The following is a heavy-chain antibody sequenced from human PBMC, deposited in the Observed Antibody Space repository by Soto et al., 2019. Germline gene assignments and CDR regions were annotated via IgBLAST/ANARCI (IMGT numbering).Heavy chain of an antibody. CDR3: ARGDIVAIFGMDV. J-gene: IGHJ6*02. D-gene: IGHD5-12*01. Sequence: GASVKVSCKAPGYTFTSYYMHWVRQAPGQGLEWMGIINPSGGSTTYAQKFQGRVTMTRDTSTSTVYMELSSLRSEDTAVYYCARGDIVAIFGMDVWGQGTTVTVSS. CDR1: GYTFTSYY. V-gene: IGHV1-46*01. CDR2: INPSGGST.